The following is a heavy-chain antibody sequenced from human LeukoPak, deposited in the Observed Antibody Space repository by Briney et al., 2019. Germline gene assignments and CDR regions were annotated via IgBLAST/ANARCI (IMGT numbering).Heavy chain of an antibody. V-gene: IGHV1-69*13. CDR3: ARAQGQWLVWAFDI. J-gene: IGHJ3*02. CDR2: IIPIFGTA. D-gene: IGHD6-19*01. CDR1: GGTFSSYA. Sequence: ASVKVSCKASGGTFSSYAISWVRQAPGQGLEWMGGIIPIFGTANYAQKFQGRVTITADESTSTAYMELSSLRSEDTAVYYCARAQGQWLVWAFDIWGRGTMVTVSS.